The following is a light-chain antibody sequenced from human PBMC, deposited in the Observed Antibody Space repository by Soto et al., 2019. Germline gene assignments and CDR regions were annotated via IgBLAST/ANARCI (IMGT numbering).Light chain of an antibody. CDR3: QRDYNNSRT. Sequence: EIVITQSPATLSVSPGESATLSCRASQSVNSNYLAWYQQKPGQPPRLLIYAASTRATDVPARFSGGGSETEFTLTISSLQPEDFATYYCQRDYNNSRTFGQGTKVDIK. V-gene: IGKV3-15*01. CDR2: AAS. J-gene: IGKJ1*01. CDR1: QSVNSN.